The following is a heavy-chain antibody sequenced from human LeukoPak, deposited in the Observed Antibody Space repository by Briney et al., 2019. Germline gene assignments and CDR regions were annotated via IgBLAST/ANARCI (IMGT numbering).Heavy chain of an antibody. CDR3: AKDRVSAAMAGYYFDY. V-gene: IGHV3-30*02. D-gene: IGHD5-18*01. CDR2: IRYDGSNK. J-gene: IGHJ4*02. CDR1: GFTFSSYG. Sequence: GGSLRLSCAASGFTFSSYGMHWVRQAPGKGLEWVAFIRYDGSNKYYADSVKGRFTISRDNSKNTLYLQMNSLRAEDTAVYYCAKDRVSAAMAGYYFDYWGQGTLVTVSS.